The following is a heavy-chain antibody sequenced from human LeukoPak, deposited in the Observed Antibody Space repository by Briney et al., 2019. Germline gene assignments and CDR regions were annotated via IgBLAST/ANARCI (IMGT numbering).Heavy chain of an antibody. D-gene: IGHD6-13*01. CDR2: ISSSSSYI. V-gene: IGHV3-21*01. CDR3: ATGIAAAGTVY. CDR1: GFTFSSYR. J-gene: IGHJ4*02. Sequence: GGSLRLSCAASGFTFSSYRMNWVRQAPGKGLEWVSSISSSSSYIYYADSVKGRFTISRDNAKNSLYLQMNSLRAEDTAVYYCATGIAAAGTVYWGQGTLVTVSS.